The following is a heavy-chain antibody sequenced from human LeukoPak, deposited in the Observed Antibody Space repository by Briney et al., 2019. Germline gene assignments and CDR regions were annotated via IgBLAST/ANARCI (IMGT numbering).Heavy chain of an antibody. CDR2: MNPNSGNT. J-gene: IGHJ4*02. Sequence: ASVKVSCKASGYFFASYDINWVRQATGQGLEWMGWMNPNSGNTGYAQKFQGRVTMTRNTSISTAYMELSSLRSEDTAVYYCARGLRPYYYDSSGYYYRYWGQGTLVTVSS. D-gene: IGHD3-22*01. V-gene: IGHV1-8*01. CDR1: GYFFASYD. CDR3: ARGLRPYYYDSSGYYYRY.